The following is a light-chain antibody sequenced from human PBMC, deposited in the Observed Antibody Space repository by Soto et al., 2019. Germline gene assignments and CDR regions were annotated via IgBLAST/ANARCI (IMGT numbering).Light chain of an antibody. Sequence: EIVLTQSPGTLSLSPGERATLSCRASQSVSSSYLAWYQQKPGQAPRLPIYGASSRATGIPDRFSGSGSGTDFTLTISRLEPEDLAVYYCQQYGSSLFTFGPGTIVDIK. V-gene: IGKV3-20*01. CDR2: GAS. J-gene: IGKJ3*01. CDR3: QQYGSSLFT. CDR1: QSVSSSY.